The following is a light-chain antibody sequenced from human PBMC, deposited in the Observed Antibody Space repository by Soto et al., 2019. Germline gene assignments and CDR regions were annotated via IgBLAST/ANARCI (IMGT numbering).Light chain of an antibody. CDR3: QTWGTGSAFVV. J-gene: IGLJ7*01. Sequence: QPVLTQSPSASASLGASVKLTCTLSSGHSNYAIAWHQQQPEKGPRYLMKVNSGGSHIQGDGIPDRFSGSSSGAERYLFISSLQSEDEADYYCQTWGTGSAFVVFGGGTRLTVL. V-gene: IGLV4-69*01. CDR1: SGHSNYA. CDR2: VNSGGSH.